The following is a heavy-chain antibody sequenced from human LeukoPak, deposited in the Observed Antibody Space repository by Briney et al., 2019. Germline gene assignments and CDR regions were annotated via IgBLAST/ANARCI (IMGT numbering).Heavy chain of an antibody. J-gene: IGHJ6*03. CDR1: GGSISSSNW. Sequence: PSETLSLTCAVSGGSISSSNWWSCVRQPPGKGLEWIGSIYYSGSTYYNPSLKSRVTISVDTSKNQFSLKLSSVTAADTAVYYCARHLGWANTVSYYYYYYMDVWGKGTTVTISS. CDR3: ARHLGWANTVSYYYYYYMDV. D-gene: IGHD3-16*01. CDR2: IYYSGST. V-gene: IGHV4-39*01.